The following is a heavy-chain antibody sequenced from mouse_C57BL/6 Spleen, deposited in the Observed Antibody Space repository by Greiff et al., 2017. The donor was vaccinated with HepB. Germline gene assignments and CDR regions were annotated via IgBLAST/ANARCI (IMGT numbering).Heavy chain of an antibody. CDR1: GFTFSDYG. CDR3: ARTYRGTYYAMDD. Sequence: EVKLQESGGGLVKPGGSLKLSCAASGFTFSDYGMHWVRQAPEKGLEWVAYISSGSSTIYYADTVKGRITISRDNAKHTLFLQMSSLRSEDTAMYYCARTYRGTYYAMDDWGQGTSVTVSS. CDR2: ISSGSSTI. D-gene: IGHD5-1*01. J-gene: IGHJ4*01. V-gene: IGHV5-17*01.